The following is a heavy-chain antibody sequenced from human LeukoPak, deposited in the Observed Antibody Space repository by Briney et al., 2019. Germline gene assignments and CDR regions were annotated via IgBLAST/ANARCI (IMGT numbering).Heavy chain of an antibody. D-gene: IGHD2-8*01. V-gene: IGHV3-11*01. CDR2: ISSSGSTI. Sequence: GGSLRLSCAASGFTFSDYYMSWIRQAPGKGLEWVSYISSSGSTIYYADSVKGRFTISRDNSEKSLYLQMSSLRVEDTAVYYCAKGKINHNGAFDAWGQGTRVTVSS. CDR3: AKGKINHNGAFDA. J-gene: IGHJ3*01. CDR1: GFTFSDYY.